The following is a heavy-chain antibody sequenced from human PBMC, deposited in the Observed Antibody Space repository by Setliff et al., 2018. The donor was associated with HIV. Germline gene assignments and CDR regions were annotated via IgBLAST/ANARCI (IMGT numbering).Heavy chain of an antibody. J-gene: IGHJ3*02. CDR1: GYTFTDYY. D-gene: IGHD2-2*01. V-gene: IGHV1-2*06. CDR2: INPNSGGT. CDR3: ARLSSAAMWGGGAFDI. Sequence: ASVKVSCKASGYTFTDYYIYWVRQAPGQGLEWMGRINPNSGGTHYAQKFQGRVTMTGDTAASTAYMELSGLGFEDTAVYYCARLSSAAMWGGGAFDIWGQGTMVTVSS.